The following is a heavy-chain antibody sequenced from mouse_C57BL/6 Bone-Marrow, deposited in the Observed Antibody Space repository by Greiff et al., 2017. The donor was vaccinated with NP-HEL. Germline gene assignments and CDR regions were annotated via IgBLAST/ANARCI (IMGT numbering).Heavy chain of an antibody. CDR1: GYTFTSYW. V-gene: IGHV1-59*01. D-gene: IGHD2-1*01. CDR2: IDPSDSYT. Sequence: VQLQQPGAELVRPGTSVKLSCKASGYTFTSYWMHWVKQRPGQGLEWIGVIDPSDSYTNYNQKFKGKATLTVDTSSSTAYMQLSSLTSEDSAGYYWARDYYGNYFDYWGQGTTLTVSS. J-gene: IGHJ2*01. CDR3: ARDYYGNYFDY.